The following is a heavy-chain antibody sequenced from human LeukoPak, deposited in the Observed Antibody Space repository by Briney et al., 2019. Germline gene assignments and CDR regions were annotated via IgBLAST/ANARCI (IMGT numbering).Heavy chain of an antibody. CDR1: GGSISSSNW. CDR3: ASAQGSDAFDI. V-gene: IGHV4-4*02. J-gene: IGHJ3*02. Sequence: SETLSLTCAVSGGSISSSNWWSWVRQPPGKGLEWIGEIHHSGSTNYNPSLKSRVTISVDKSKNQFSLRLSSVTAADTAVYYCASAQGSDAFDIWGQGTMVTVSS. CDR2: IHHSGST.